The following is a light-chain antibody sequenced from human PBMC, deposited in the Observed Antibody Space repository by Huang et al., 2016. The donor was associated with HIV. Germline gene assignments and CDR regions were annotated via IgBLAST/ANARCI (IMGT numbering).Light chain of an antibody. V-gene: IGKV3-15*01. CDR2: GAS. CDR3: QQYNNWLMYT. CDR1: HMISTN. Sequence: EIVMTQSPDTLSVSTGETATLSCRASHMISTNLAWYQQKPGQAPRLLIYGASTRATGVPARVSGSGSGTEFTLTISSLQSEDFAVYYCQQYNNWLMYTFGQGTKLEIK. J-gene: IGKJ2*01.